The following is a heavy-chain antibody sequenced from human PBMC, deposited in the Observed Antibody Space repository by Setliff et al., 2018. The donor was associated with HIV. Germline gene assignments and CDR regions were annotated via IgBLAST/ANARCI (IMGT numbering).Heavy chain of an antibody. CDR2: IITNSGGT. Sequence: ASVKVSCKDSGYTFTSYYIHWVRQAPGQGLEWMGRIITNSGGTNFARNFQCRVTMTRDTSISTAYMELSRLRSDDTAVYYCASKISCTNGVCLYAFDTWGQLTMVTV. CDR1: GYTFTSYY. J-gene: IGHJ3*02. V-gene: IGHV1-2*06. D-gene: IGHD2-8*01. CDR3: ASKISCTNGVCLYAFDT.